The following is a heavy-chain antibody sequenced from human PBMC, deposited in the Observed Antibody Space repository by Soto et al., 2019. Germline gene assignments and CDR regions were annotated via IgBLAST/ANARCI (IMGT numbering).Heavy chain of an antibody. D-gene: IGHD2-21*02. CDR2: IYWDDDK. J-gene: IGHJ6*02. CDR3: VQSRCGGDCLQSYSSHSYYGLDV. CDR1: GFSFSSIGEG. Sequence: QITLKESGPTLVKPTQTLTLTCTFPGFSFSSIGEGVGWIRQPPGKALEGLALIYWDDDKRYSPSLKSRLSIHKDASKNQVVLTMTNMDPVDTATYYCVQSRCGGDCLQSYSSHSYYGLDVWGQGTTVTVSS. V-gene: IGHV2-5*02.